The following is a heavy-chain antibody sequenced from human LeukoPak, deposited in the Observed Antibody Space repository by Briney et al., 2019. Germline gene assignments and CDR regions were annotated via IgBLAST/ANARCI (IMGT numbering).Heavy chain of an antibody. CDR3: AKRISGWYYSDY. Sequence: PGGSLRLSCGASGFTFSSYAMSWVRQAPGKGLEWVSAITGGGGGTYYADSVKGRFTISRDNSKNTLYLQMNSLRAEDTAVYYCAKRISGWYYSDYWGQGTLVTVSA. D-gene: IGHD6-13*01. CDR1: GFTFSSYA. V-gene: IGHV3-23*01. J-gene: IGHJ4*02. CDR2: ITGGGGGT.